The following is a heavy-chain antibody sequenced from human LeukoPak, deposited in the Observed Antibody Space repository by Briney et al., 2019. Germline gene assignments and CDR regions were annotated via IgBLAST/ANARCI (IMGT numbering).Heavy chain of an antibody. CDR2: ISTNGGST. V-gene: IGHV3-64*01. D-gene: IGHD2-2*01. CDR3: ARWGSTSCYDY. Sequence: GGSLRPSCAAPGFTFSSYAMHWVRQAPGKGLEYVSAISTNGGSTYYANSVEGRFTISRDNSKNTLYLQMGSVRAEDMAVYYCARWGSTSCYDYWGQGTLVTVSS. CDR1: GFTFSSYA. J-gene: IGHJ4*02.